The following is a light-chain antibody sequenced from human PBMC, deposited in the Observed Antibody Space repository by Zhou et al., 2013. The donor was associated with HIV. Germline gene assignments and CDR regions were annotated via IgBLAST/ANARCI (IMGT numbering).Light chain of an antibody. CDR1: QSVSSSY. V-gene: IGKV3D-20*02. CDR2: GAS. Sequence: EILMTQSPVTLSVSPGERSTLSCRASQSVSSSYLAWYQQKPGQAPRLLIYGASSRATGIPDRFSGSGSGTDFTLTISSLEPEDFAVYYCQERRGNEVTFGQGTKLEI. CDR3: QERRGNEVT. J-gene: IGKJ2*01.